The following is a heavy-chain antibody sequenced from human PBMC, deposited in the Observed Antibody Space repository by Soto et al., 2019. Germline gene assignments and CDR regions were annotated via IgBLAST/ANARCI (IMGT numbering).Heavy chain of an antibody. CDR2: INAGNGNT. J-gene: IGHJ4*02. CDR1: GYTFTSYA. D-gene: IGHD5-18*01. Sequence: EASVKVSCKASGYTFTSYAMHWVRQAPGQRLEWMGWINAGNGNTKYSQKFQGRVTITRDTSASTAYMKLSSLRSEDTAVYYCARSPGYSYGDYWGQGTLVTVSS. CDR3: ARSPGYSYGDY. V-gene: IGHV1-3*01.